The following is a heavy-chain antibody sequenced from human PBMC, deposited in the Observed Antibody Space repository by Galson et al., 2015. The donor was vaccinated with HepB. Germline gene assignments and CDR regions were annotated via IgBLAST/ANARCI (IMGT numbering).Heavy chain of an antibody. J-gene: IGHJ4*02. CDR2: IWYDGTNK. CDR3: ATGPRHASGWFALDS. CDR1: GFTFSTYG. Sequence: SLRLSCAASGFTFSTYGLHWVRQAPSKGLEWVAVIWYDGTNKYSADSVKGRFTISRDNSKNTLYLQINSLSAEDTAVDYCATGPRHASGWFALDSWGQGTLVTVSS. D-gene: IGHD6-19*01. V-gene: IGHV3-33*01.